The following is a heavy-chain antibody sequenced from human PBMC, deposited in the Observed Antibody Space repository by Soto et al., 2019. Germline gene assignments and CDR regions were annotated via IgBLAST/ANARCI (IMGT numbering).Heavy chain of an antibody. D-gene: IGHD3-9*01. CDR2: ISGSGGST. Sequence: GESLKISCAASGFTFSSYAMSWVRQAPGKGLEWVSAISGSGGSTYYADSVKGRFTISRDNSKNTLYLQMNSLRAEDTAVYYCATKDYDILTGYYIHDYWGQGTLVTVSS. J-gene: IGHJ4*02. V-gene: IGHV3-23*01. CDR3: ATKDYDILTGYYIHDY. CDR1: GFTFSSYA.